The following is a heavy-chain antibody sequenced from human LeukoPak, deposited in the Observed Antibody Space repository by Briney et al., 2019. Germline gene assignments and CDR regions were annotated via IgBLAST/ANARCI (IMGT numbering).Heavy chain of an antibody. CDR3: ARHGLVAARHAFDI. J-gene: IGHJ3*02. CDR2: INHSGNT. V-gene: IGHV4-34*01. CDR1: GFTFSSYS. Sequence: GSLRLSCAASGFTFSSYSMNWVRQPPGKGLEWIGEINHSGNTNYNPSLKSRITISVDTSKDQFTLKLSSVTAADTALYYCARHGLVAARHAFDIWGQGTMVTVSS. D-gene: IGHD6-6*01.